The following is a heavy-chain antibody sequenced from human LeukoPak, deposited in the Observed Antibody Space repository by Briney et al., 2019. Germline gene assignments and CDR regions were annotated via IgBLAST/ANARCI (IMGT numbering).Heavy chain of an antibody. V-gene: IGHV3-73*01. CDR2: IRSKANSYAT. D-gene: IGHD3-22*01. Sequence: QPGGSLRLSCAASGFTFSGSAMHWVRQASGKGLEWFGRIRSKANSYATAYAASVKGRFTISRDDSKNTAYLQMNSLKTEDTAVYYCTRLSYYYDSSGYYEDYWGQGTLVTVSS. CDR1: GFTFSGSA. CDR3: TRLSYYYDSSGYYEDY. J-gene: IGHJ4*02.